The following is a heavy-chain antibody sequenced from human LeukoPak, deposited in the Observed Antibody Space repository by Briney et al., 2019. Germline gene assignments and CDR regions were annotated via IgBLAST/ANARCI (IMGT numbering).Heavy chain of an antibody. CDR3: AKADPGIAVAGLDY. D-gene: IGHD6-19*01. CDR1: EFSVGSNY. V-gene: IGHV3-66*01. Sequence: GGSLRLSCAASEFSVGSNYMTWVRQAPGKGLEWVSLIYSGGSTYYADSVKGRFTISRDNSKNTLYLQMNSLRAEDTAVYYCAKADPGIAVAGLDYWGQGTLVTVSS. J-gene: IGHJ4*02. CDR2: IYSGGST.